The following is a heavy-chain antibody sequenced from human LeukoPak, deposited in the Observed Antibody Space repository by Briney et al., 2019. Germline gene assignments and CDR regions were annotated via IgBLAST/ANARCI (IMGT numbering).Heavy chain of an antibody. CDR3: ARGAYGDYDY. V-gene: IGHV3-23*01. Sequence: GGSLRLSCAASGFTFSSYAMSWVRQAPGKGLEWVSAISADASSTYYADSVKGPITISRDNSKNTLFLQMNSLRAEDTAVYYCARGAYGDYDYWGQGTLVTVSS. J-gene: IGHJ4*02. CDR1: GFTFSSYA. CDR2: ISADASST. D-gene: IGHD4-17*01.